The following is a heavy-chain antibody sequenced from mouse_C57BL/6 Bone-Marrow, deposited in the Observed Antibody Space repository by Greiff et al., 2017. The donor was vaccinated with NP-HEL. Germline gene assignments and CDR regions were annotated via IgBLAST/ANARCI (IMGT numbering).Heavy chain of an antibody. CDR3: ARWGLRRYYFDY. D-gene: IGHD2-4*01. J-gene: IGHJ2*01. CDR2: INPSNGGT. CDR1: GYTFTSYW. Sequence: QVQLQQPGTEQVKSGASVKLSCKASGYTFTSYWMHWVKQRPGRGLEWIGNINPSNGGTNYNEKFKSKATLTVDKSSSTAYMQLSSLTSEDSAVYYCARWGLRRYYFDYWGQGTTLTVSS. V-gene: IGHV1-53*01.